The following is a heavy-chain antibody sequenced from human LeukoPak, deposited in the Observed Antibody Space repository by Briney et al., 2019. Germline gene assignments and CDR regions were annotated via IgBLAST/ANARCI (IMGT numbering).Heavy chain of an antibody. CDR1: GYTFTGYY. CDR3: ARAISGSYYY. Sequence: ASVKVSCKASGYTFTGYYMHWVRQAPGQELEWMGWINPNSGGTNYAQKFQDRVTMTRDTSISTAHMELSRLRSDDTAVYYCARAISGSYYYWGQGTLVTVSS. CDR2: INPNSGGT. J-gene: IGHJ4*02. V-gene: IGHV1-2*02. D-gene: IGHD1-26*01.